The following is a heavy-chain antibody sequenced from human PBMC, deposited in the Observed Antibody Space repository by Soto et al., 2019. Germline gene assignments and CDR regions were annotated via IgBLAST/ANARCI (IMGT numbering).Heavy chain of an antibody. V-gene: IGHV3-73*02. CDR1: GFTFSGSA. J-gene: IGHJ4*02. D-gene: IGHD6-13*01. Sequence: EVQLVESGGGLVQPGGSLKLSCAASGFTFSGSAMHWVRQASGKGLEWVGRIRSKANSYATAYAASVKGRFTISRDDSKNTAYLQMNSMKTEDTAVYYCTSGYRDGYTRPVDYWGQGTLVTVSS. CDR2: IRSKANSYAT. CDR3: TSGYRDGYTRPVDY.